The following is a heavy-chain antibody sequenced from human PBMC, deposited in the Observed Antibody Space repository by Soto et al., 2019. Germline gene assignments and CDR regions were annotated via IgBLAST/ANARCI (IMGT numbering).Heavy chain of an antibody. Sequence: QVQLVQSGAEVKKPGASVKVSCKASGYTFTSYYMHWVRQAPGQGLEWMGIINPSGGSTSYAQKFQGRVTMTRNTSTSTVYMGLSSLRSEDTAVYYCARSPSSIVGATPFAYWGQGTLVTVSS. CDR3: ARSPSSIVGATPFAY. J-gene: IGHJ4*02. V-gene: IGHV1-46*01. CDR1: GYTFTSYY. CDR2: INPSGGST. D-gene: IGHD1-26*01.